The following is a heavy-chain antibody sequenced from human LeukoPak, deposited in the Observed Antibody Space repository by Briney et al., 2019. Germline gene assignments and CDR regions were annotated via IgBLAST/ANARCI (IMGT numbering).Heavy chain of an antibody. CDR3: TKSLDILTGPIDY. V-gene: IGHV3-15*01. D-gene: IGHD3-9*01. Sequence: TGGSLRLSCAASGFTVSSIHMVWVRQAPGKGLEWVGRIKSKTDGGTTDYAAPVKGRFTISRDDSKNTLYLQMNSLKTEDTAVYYCTKSLDILTGPIDYWGQGTLVTVSS. CDR1: GFTVSSIH. J-gene: IGHJ4*02. CDR2: IKSKTDGGTT.